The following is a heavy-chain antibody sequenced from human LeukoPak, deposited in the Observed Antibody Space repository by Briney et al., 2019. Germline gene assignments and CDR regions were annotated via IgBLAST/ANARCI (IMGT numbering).Heavy chain of an antibody. CDR2: INHSGST. CDR3: ARTHYGDLPFDY. CDR1: GGSFSGYY. D-gene: IGHD4-17*01. J-gene: IGHJ4*02. Sequence: SETLSLTCAVYGGSFSGYYWSWIRQPPGKGLEWIGEINHSGSTNYNPSLKSRVTISVDTSKNQFSLKLSSVTAADTAVYYCARTHYGDLPFDYWAREPWSPSPQ. V-gene: IGHV4-34*01.